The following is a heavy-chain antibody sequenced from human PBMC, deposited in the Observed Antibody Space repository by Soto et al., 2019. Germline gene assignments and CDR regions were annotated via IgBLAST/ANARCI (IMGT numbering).Heavy chain of an antibody. Sequence: ASVKVSCKASGYKFNSYGISWVRQAPGQGLEWMGWVSAYNGHTSYAQKFQGRVTMTTDTSTSTAYMELTSLRSDDTAVYYCAREGRVITSWYTYWGQGNLVTVSS. CDR3: AREGRVITSWYTY. J-gene: IGHJ4*02. D-gene: IGHD6-13*01. V-gene: IGHV1-18*01. CDR1: GYKFNSYG. CDR2: VSAYNGHT.